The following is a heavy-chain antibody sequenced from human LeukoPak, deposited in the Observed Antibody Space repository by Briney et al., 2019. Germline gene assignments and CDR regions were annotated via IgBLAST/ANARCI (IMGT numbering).Heavy chain of an antibody. V-gene: IGHV1-8*01. D-gene: IGHD1-26*01. CDR2: MNPNSGNT. CDR1: GYTFTSYD. CDR3: ARESYWRRRWFDP. J-gene: IGHJ5*02. Sequence: ASVKVSCKASGYTFTSYDINCVRQATGQGLEWMGWMNPNSGNTGYAQKFQGRVTMTRNTSISTAYMELSSLRSEDTAVYYCARESYWRRRWFDPWGQGTLVTVSS.